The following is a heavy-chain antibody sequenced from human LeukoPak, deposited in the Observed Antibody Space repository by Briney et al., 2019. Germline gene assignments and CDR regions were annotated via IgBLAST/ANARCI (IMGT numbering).Heavy chain of an antibody. V-gene: IGHV1-2*02. CDR2: INPNSGGT. Sequence: ASVKVSCTASGYTFTGYYMHWVRQAPGQGLEWMGWINPNSGGTNYAQKCQGRVTMTRDTSISIAYMDLSRLRSDDTAVYYCGREPGYSYGSIDYWGQGTLVTVSS. D-gene: IGHD5-18*01. CDR1: GYTFTGYY. J-gene: IGHJ4*02. CDR3: GREPGYSYGSIDY.